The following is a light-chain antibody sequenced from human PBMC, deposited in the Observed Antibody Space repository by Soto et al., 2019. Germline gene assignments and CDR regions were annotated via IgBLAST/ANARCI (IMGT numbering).Light chain of an antibody. J-gene: IGKJ5*01. CDR2: GVS. CDR3: PQYGSSTST. Sequence: EIVMTQSPATLSVSPGESATLPCRASQSGSSNLDWYQQKVGQAPRLLIYGVSSRVTGIPDMFSGGGSGTDFTLTISRLEPEVFAVYSCPQYGSSTSTFGQGTRLDIK. V-gene: IGKV3-20*01. CDR1: QSGSSN.